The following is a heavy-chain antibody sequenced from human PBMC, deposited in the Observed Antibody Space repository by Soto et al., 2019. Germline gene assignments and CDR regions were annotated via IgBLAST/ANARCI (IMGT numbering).Heavy chain of an antibody. D-gene: IGHD2-21*02. V-gene: IGHV4-59*01. J-gene: IGHJ5*02. Sequence: SETLSLPSTVSGGSISSYYWSWLRQAPWKGLEWIGYIYYSGSTNYNPSLKSRVTISIDASKNQLALKLSSVTAADTAVYHCARGAYCGGDCLGFDPWGHGTLVTVSS. CDR1: GGSISSYY. CDR2: IYYSGST. CDR3: ARGAYCGGDCLGFDP.